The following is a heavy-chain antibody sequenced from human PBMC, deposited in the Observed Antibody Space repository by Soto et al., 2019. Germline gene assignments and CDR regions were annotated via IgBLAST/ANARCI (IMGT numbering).Heavy chain of an antibody. CDR2: ISDYNGKT. CDR1: GYTFTSYG. Sequence: QGQLVQSGGEVKKPGASVKLTCTASGYTFTSYGISWVRQAPGQGLGWMGWISDYNGKTNYAQKVQGRVSKTTDTSTTTANTDLRSQRSDGTAVYYWARAGDVNYYHGMDVWGQGTTVTVSS. J-gene: IGHJ6*02. V-gene: IGHV1-18*01. CDR3: ARAGDVNYYHGMDV.